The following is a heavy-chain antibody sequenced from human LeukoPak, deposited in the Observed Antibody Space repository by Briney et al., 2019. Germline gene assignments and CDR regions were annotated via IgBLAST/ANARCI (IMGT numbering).Heavy chain of an antibody. Sequence: HSGGSLRLSCAASGFTFSSYGMHWVRQAPGKGLEWVSVIYSGGSTFYADSVKGRFTISRDNSKNTLYLQMNSLRAEDTAVYYCARTQGYCSGGSCYLYYFDYWGQGTLVTVSS. D-gene: IGHD2-15*01. J-gene: IGHJ4*02. CDR3: ARTQGYCSGGSCYLYYFDY. CDR1: GFTFSSYG. CDR2: IYSGGST. V-gene: IGHV3-53*01.